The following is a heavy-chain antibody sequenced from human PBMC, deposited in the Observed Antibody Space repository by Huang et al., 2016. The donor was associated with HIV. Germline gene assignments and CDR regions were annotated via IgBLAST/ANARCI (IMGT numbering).Heavy chain of an antibody. CDR3: ARVARGPNWYFDL. J-gene: IGHJ2*01. Sequence: QVQLQESGPGLVKPSETLSLTCTVSGGSISSHHYSWIRQPPGKGLEWIGIIYYRGGTNYIPSLKRRATIALDASKNHFSLRLRSVTAADTAVYYCARVARGPNWYFDLWGRGTLVTVSS. V-gene: IGHV4-59*11. CDR2: IYYRGGT. CDR1: GGSISSHH. D-gene: IGHD2-15*01.